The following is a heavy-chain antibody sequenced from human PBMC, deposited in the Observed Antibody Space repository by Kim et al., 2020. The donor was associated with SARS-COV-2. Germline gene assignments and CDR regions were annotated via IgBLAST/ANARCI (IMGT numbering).Heavy chain of an antibody. Sequence: GGSLRLSCTVSGFTFSSHAMTWVRQAPGKGLEWVSSISAGGDRTYYADSVKGRFTISRDNSKKTLYLQISTLSAEDTALYYCAKAGQRRVWGDSDYWGQG. CDR2: ISAGGDRT. CDR1: GFTFSSHA. D-gene: IGHD3-16*01. V-gene: IGHV3-23*01. CDR3: AKAGQRRVWGDSDY. J-gene: IGHJ4*02.